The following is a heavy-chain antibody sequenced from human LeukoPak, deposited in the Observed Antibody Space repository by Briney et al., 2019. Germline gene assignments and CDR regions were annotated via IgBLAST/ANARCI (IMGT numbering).Heavy chain of an antibody. Sequence: GESLKISCKGSGYSFTSYWIGWVRQMPGKGLEWMGIIYPGDSDTRYSPSFQGQVTISADKSISTAYLQWSSLKASDTAVYYCARLPIYYYDSSGYYYVPHYFDYWGQGTLVTVSS. D-gene: IGHD3-22*01. J-gene: IGHJ4*02. CDR2: IYPGDSDT. V-gene: IGHV5-51*01. CDR3: ARLPIYYYDSSGYYYVPHYFDY. CDR1: GYSFTSYW.